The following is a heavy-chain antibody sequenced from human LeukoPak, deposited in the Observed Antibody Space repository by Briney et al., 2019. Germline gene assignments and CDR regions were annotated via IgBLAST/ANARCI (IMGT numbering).Heavy chain of an antibody. D-gene: IGHD6-13*01. V-gene: IGHV4-38-2*02. CDR3: ARDRYSSSQDY. J-gene: IGHJ4*02. CDR1: GYSISSGYY. CDR2: IYHSGTT. Sequence: ASETLSLTCTVSGYSISSGYYWGWIRQPPGKGLEWIGSIYHSGTTYYNPSLKSRVTISVHTSKNQFSLKLTSVTAADTAVYYCARDRYSSSQDYWGQGTLVTVSS.